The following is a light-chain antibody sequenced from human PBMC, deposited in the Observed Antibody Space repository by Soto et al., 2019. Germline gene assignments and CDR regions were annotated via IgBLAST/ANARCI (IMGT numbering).Light chain of an antibody. CDR2: EVS. CDR3: CSYAGNSGV. V-gene: IGLV2-23*02. Sequence: QSALTQPASVSGSPGQSIIISCTGTSSDVGSYNFVSWYQQHPGKAPKLMIYEVSKRPSGVSNRFSGSKSGNTASLIISGLQPEDEADYYCCSYAGNSGVFGGGTKVTVL. CDR1: SSDVGSYNF. J-gene: IGLJ3*02.